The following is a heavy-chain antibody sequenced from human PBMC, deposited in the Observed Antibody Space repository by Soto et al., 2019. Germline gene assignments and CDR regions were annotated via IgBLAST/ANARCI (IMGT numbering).Heavy chain of an antibody. J-gene: IGHJ5*02. D-gene: IGHD5-18*01. CDR2: IYYSGST. CDR3: ARDGSEYSYARGNWFDP. V-gene: IGHV4-30-4*01. Sequence: NPSETLSLTCTVSGGSISSGDYYWSWIRQPPGKGLEWIGYIYYSGSTYYNPSLKSRVTISVDTSKNQFSLKLSSVTAADTAVYYCARDGSEYSYARGNWFDPWGQGTLVTVSS. CDR1: GGSISSGDYY.